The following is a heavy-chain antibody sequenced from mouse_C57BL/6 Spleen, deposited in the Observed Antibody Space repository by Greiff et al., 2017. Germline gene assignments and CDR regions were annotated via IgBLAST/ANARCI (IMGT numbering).Heavy chain of an antibody. CDR2: INPGSGGT. Sequence: VQLQQSGAELVRPGTSVKVSCKASGYAFTNYLIEWVKQRPGQGLEWIGVINPGSGGTNYNGKFKGKATLTADKSSSTAYMQLSSLTSEDSAVYFWARGIYYGNSDFDCWGQGTTLTVSS. CDR3: ARGIYYGNSDFDC. D-gene: IGHD2-1*01. J-gene: IGHJ2*01. CDR1: GYAFTNYL. V-gene: IGHV1-54*01.